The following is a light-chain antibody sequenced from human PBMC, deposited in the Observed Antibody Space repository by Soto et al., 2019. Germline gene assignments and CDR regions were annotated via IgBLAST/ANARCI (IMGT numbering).Light chain of an antibody. J-gene: IGKJ1*01. CDR3: QQYNNWPRT. V-gene: IGKV3-15*01. Sequence: EIVMTQSPATLSVSPGERATLSCRASQSVSSNLAWYQQKPGQAPRLLIYGASTRATGIPARFSGSGSETEFTLTLSNLQSEDFEVYYCQQYNNWPRTFGKGTKVEIK. CDR1: QSVSSN. CDR2: GAS.